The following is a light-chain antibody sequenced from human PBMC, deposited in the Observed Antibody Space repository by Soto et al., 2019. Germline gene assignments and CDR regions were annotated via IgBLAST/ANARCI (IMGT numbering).Light chain of an antibody. CDR1: SSNIGAGHD. Sequence: QSVLTQPPSVSGAPGQRVTISCTGSSSNIGAGHDVHWYQQLPGTAPKLLIYGNSNRPSGVPDRFSGSKSGTSASLAITGLQAEDEADYYCQSYDSILSVVFGGGTKLTVL. J-gene: IGLJ2*01. CDR3: QSYDSILSVV. CDR2: GNS. V-gene: IGLV1-40*01.